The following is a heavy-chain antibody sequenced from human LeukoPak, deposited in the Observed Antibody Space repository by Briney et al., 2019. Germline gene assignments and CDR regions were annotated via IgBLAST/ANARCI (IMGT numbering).Heavy chain of an antibody. CDR1: GGTFSSYA. CDR3: ARDVLDYYDRSGYVT. Sequence: ASVKVSCKASGGTFSSYAISWVRQAPGQGLEWMGGIIPIFGTANYAQKFQGRVTITADESTSTAYMELSSLRSEDTAVYYCARDVLDYYDRSGYVTWGQGTLVTVSS. V-gene: IGHV1-69*13. J-gene: IGHJ5*02. D-gene: IGHD3-22*01. CDR2: IIPIFGTA.